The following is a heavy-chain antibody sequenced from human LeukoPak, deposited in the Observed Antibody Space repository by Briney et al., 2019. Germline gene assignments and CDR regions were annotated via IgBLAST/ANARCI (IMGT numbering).Heavy chain of an antibody. CDR3: ARESSGTYYNPLGYMDV. D-gene: IGHD3-10*01. V-gene: IGHV4-4*07. CDR2: IFTSGIT. CDR1: GGSISIYY. J-gene: IGHJ6*03. Sequence: SETLSLTCTVSGGSISIYYWNWIRQPAGKGLERIGRIFTSGITNYNPSLKSRVTMSVDTSKNQFSLNLSSVTAADTAVYYCARESSGTYYNPLGYMDVWGNGTTVTVSS.